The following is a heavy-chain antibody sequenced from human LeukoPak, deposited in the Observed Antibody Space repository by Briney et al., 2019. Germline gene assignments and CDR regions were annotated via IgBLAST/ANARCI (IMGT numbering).Heavy chain of an antibody. J-gene: IGHJ5*02. CDR3: ARDQHCSSTSCDWFDP. V-gene: IGHV4-34*01. CDR2: INHSGST. D-gene: IGHD2-2*01. CDR1: GGCFSGYY. Sequence: SETLSLTCAVYGGCFSGYYWSWIRQLPGKGLEWIGEINHSGSTNYNPSLKSRVTISVDTSKNQFSLKLSSVTAADTAVYYCARDQHCSSTSCDWFDPWGQGTLVTVSS.